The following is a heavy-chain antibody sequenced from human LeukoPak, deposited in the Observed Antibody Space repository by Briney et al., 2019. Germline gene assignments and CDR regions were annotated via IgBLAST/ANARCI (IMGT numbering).Heavy chain of an antibody. CDR3: ARDPYSSSWYGDNWFDP. D-gene: IGHD6-13*01. CDR1: GFTFSSYW. Sequence: PGGSLRLSRAASGFTFSSYWMHWVRQAPGKGLVWVSRINSDGSSTSYADSVKGRFTISRDNAKNTLYLQMNSLRAEDTAVYYCARDPYSSSWYGDNWFDPWGQGTLVTVSS. J-gene: IGHJ5*02. V-gene: IGHV3-74*01. CDR2: INSDGSST.